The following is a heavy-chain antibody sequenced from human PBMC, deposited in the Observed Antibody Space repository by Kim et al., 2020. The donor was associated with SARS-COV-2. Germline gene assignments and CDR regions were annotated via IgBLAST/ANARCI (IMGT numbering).Heavy chain of an antibody. CDR1: GGSISSYY. V-gene: IGHV4-59*01. CDR2: IYNSGST. J-gene: IGHJ6*01. CDR3: ARVSFPMVLGMRYYYGMDV. D-gene: IGHD3-10*01. Sequence: SETLSLTCTVSGGSISSYYWSWVRQLPGKGMEWVGYIYNSGSTNYNPSLTSRVTISVATSKTQFSLKLSSVTAAATAVYSCARVSFPMVLGMRYYYGMDV.